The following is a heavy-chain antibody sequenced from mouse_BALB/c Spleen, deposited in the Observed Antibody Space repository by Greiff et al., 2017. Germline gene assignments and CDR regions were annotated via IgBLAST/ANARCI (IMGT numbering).Heavy chain of an antibody. CDR3: AREGDSYYFDY. V-gene: IGHV5-15*02. CDR1: GFTFSDYG. J-gene: IGHJ2*01. CDR2: ISNLAYSI. Sequence: EVNVVESGGGLVQPGGSRKLSCAASGFTFSDYGMAWVRQAPGKGPEWVAFISNLAYSIYYADTVTGLFTISRENAKNTLYLEMSSLRSEDTAMYYCAREGDSYYFDYWGQGTTLTVSS.